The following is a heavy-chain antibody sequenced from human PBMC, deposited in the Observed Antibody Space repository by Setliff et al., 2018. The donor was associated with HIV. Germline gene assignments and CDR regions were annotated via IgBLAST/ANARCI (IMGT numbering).Heavy chain of an antibody. CDR2: IDWDADK. CDR3: AREIAAPQGFDY. D-gene: IGHD6-25*01. J-gene: IGHJ4*02. CDR1: GFSLSTSGMR. V-gene: IGHV2-70*04. Sequence: SGPTLVNPAQTLTLTCTFSGFSLSTSGMRVSWIRQPPGKALEWLARIDWDADKFYTTSLKTRLTISKDTSKNQVVLTMTNMDPVDTATYYCAREIAAPQGFDYWGQGTLVTVSS.